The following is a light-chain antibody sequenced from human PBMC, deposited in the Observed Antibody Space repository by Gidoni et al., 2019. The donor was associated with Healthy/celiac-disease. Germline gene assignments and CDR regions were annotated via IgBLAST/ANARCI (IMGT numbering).Light chain of an antibody. J-gene: IGLJ2*01. CDR3: SSYTSSSTVV. CDR2: DVS. CDR1: SSDVGGYNY. V-gene: IGLV2-14*03. Sequence: QSALTQPASVSGSPAQSITISCTGTSSDVGGYNYVSWYQQHPGKAPKLMIYDVSNRPSGVSNLFSGSKSGNTASLTISGLQAEDEADYYCSSYTSSSTVVFGGGTKLTV.